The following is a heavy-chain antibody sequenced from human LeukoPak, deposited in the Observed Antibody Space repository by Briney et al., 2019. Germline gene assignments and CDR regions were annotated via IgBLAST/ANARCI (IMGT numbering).Heavy chain of an antibody. Sequence: GASVKVSCKASGYTFTSYAISWVRQAPGQGLEWMGWINGHNDDTNYAPRLQGRVTMTTDTSTSTAYMELRSLRSDDTAVYYCARAGYCSGGSCLLDYWGQGTLVTVSS. CDR2: INGHNDDT. CDR1: GYTFTSYA. J-gene: IGHJ4*02. D-gene: IGHD2-15*01. CDR3: ARAGYCSGGSCLLDY. V-gene: IGHV1-18*01.